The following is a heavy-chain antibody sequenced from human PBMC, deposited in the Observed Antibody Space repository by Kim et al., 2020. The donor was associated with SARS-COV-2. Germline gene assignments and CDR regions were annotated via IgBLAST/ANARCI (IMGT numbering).Heavy chain of an antibody. CDR1: GFTFDTYA. CDR3: AKMAVMDFYNYFYYYAMDG. J-gene: IGHJ6*02. D-gene: IGHD3-16*01. V-gene: IGHV3-23*01. CDR2: ISGVGVNK. Sequence: GGSLRLSCVGSGFTFDTYAMSWVRQAPGKGLEWVSVISGVGVNKFYADSVRGRFTISRDNSKNILYLQMNSLRDEDTALYYCAKMAVMDFYNYFYYYAMDGWGQGTTVTVSS.